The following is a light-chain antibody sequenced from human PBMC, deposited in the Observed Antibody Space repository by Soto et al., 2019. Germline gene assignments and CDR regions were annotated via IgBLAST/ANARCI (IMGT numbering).Light chain of an antibody. CDR3: QQYDVYST. Sequence: DIQMTQSPSTLSASVGDRVIVTCRASQSISGWLACYQQKPGIAPKLLIYKASTLQDGVPPRFSGSGFGTEFTLTISSLQPDDCGLYYYQQYDVYSTFGQGTKVDNK. CDR2: KAS. CDR1: QSISGW. J-gene: IGKJ1*01. V-gene: IGKV1-5*03.